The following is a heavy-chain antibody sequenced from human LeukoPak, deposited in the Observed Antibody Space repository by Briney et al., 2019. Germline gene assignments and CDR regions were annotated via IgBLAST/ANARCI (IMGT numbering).Heavy chain of an antibody. D-gene: IGHD1-14*01. J-gene: IGHJ4*02. V-gene: IGHV3-23*01. Sequence: PGGSLRLSCAASGFTLNNYAMNWVRQAPGKGLEWVSLINSSGDATYYADSVQGRFTISRDNSRNTLYLHIDSLRVEDTATYYCARGTTDLDYWGQGTRVIVSS. CDR1: GFTLNNYA. CDR2: INSSGDAT. CDR3: ARGTTDLDY.